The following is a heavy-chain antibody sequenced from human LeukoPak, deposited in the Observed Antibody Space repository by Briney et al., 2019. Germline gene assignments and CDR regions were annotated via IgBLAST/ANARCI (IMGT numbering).Heavy chain of an antibody. V-gene: IGHV1-18*01. Sequence: ASVKVSCKASGYTFTSFGISWVRQAPGQGLEWMGWISAYNGKTSYAQKLQGRVTMTTDTSTSTAYMELRSLRSDDTAMYYCAIRSGTYPYYFDYWGQGTLVTVSS. CDR3: AIRSGTYPYYFDY. D-gene: IGHD3-10*01. J-gene: IGHJ4*02. CDR2: ISAYNGKT. CDR1: GYTFTSFG.